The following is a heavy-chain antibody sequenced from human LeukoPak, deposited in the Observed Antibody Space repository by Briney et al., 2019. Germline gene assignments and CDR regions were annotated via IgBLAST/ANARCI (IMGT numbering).Heavy chain of an antibody. CDR2: IRFNGTTK. D-gene: IGHD2-15*01. J-gene: IGHJ4*02. V-gene: IGHV3-30*02. CDR1: GVNFINYG. Sequence: GGSLRLSCVASGVNFINYGMHWVRQAPGKGLEWVAFIRFNGTTKVYGDSVEGRFTISRDNSKNTLYLQMNSLRAEGTAVYYCAKDLIGWSFDYWGQGTLVTVSS. CDR3: AKDLIGWSFDY.